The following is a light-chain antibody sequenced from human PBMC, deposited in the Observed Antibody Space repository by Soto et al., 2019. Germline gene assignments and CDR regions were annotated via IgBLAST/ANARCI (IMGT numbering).Light chain of an antibody. CDR2: AAS. J-gene: IGKJ3*01. Sequence: DTQMTQSPSSLSASVGDRVTITCRASQTITTHLNWYQQRPGKAPKLLIFAASRLQSGVPSRFSGSGSGTDFTLTISNLQPEDFATYYCQQNYGTPFTFGPGTNVDIK. CDR3: QQNYGTPFT. CDR1: QTITTH. V-gene: IGKV1-39*01.